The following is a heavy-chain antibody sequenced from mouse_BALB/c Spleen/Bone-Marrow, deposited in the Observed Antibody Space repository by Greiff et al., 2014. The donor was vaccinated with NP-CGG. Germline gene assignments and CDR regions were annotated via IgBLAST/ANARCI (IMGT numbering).Heavy chain of an antibody. D-gene: IGHD2-12*01. CDR1: GYTFSSDY. V-gene: IGHV1S81*02. Sequence: VQLQESGAELVEPGASVKLSCKASGYTFSSDYMYWVKQRPGQGLEWIGEINPSNGGTNFNEKFKSKATLTVDKSSSTAYMQLSSLTSEDSAVYYCTRSRRAMDYWGQGTSVTVSS. CDR3: TRSRRAMDY. J-gene: IGHJ4*01. CDR2: INPSNGGT.